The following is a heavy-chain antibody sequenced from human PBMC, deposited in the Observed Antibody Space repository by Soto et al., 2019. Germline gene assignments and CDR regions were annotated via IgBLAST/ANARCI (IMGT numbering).Heavy chain of an antibody. Sequence: QVQLVQSGAEVKKPGASVKVSCKASGYTFTSYDINWVRQATGQVLEWMGWMNPNSGNTGYAQKFQGRVTMTRNTSISTAYMELSSLRSEDTAVYYCARGSSYLAGDAFDIWGQGTMVTVSS. CDR2: MNPNSGNT. J-gene: IGHJ3*02. CDR3: ARGSSYLAGDAFDI. V-gene: IGHV1-8*01. D-gene: IGHD6-19*01. CDR1: GYTFTSYD.